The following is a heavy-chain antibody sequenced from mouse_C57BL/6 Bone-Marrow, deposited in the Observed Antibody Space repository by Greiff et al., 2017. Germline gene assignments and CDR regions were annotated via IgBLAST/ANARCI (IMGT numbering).Heavy chain of an antibody. V-gene: IGHV1-55*01. CDR1: GYTFTSYW. Sequence: LQEPGAELVKPGASVKMSCKASGYTFTSYWITWVKQRPGQGLAWIGDIYPGSGSTNYNEKFKSKATLTVDTSSSTAYMQLSSLTSEDSSVYYCARGDGNYVSWFAYWGQGTLVTVSA. J-gene: IGHJ3*01. CDR2: IYPGSGST. CDR3: ARGDGNYVSWFAY. D-gene: IGHD2-1*01.